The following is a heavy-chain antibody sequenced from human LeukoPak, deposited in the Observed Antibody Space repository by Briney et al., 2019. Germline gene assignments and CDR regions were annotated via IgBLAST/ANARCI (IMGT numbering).Heavy chain of an antibody. D-gene: IGHD3-22*01. V-gene: IGHV3-23*01. CDR1: GGTFSSYA. CDR3: ARGSTAGTYYYDSSGPTFDY. J-gene: IGHJ4*02. Sequence: ASVKVSCKASGGTFSSYAMSWVRQAPGKGLEWVSAISGSGGSTYYADSVKGRFTISRDNSKNTLYLQMNSLRAEDTAVYYCARGSTAGTYYYDSSGPTFDYWGQGTLVTVSS. CDR2: ISGSGGST.